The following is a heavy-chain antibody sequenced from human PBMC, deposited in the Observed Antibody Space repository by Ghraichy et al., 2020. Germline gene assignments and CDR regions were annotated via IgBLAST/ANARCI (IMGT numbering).Heavy chain of an antibody. J-gene: IGHJ4*02. CDR1: GGSISSYY. Sequence: SETLSLTCTVSGGSISSYYWSWIRQPPGKGLEWIGYIYYSGSTNYNPSLKSRVTISVDTSKNQFSLKLSSVTAADTAVYYCARVWPYSSSWRLFDYWGQGTLVTVSS. CDR2: IYYSGST. V-gene: IGHV4-59*01. D-gene: IGHD6-13*01. CDR3: ARVWPYSSSWRLFDY.